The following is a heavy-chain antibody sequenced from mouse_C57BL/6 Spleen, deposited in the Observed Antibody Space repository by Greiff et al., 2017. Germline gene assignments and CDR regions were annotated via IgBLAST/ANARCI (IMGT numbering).Heavy chain of an antibody. V-gene: IGHV1-61*01. J-gene: IGHJ1*03. D-gene: IGHD2-3*01. CDR1: GYTFTSYW. CDR3: SRGRYDDYWYFDV. Sequence: QVQLQQPGAELVRPGSSVKLSCKASGYTFTSYWMDWVKQRPGHGLEWIGNIYPSDSGTHYNQKFKDKATLTIDKSSSTAYMQLSSLTSEDSAVYYGSRGRYDDYWYFDVWGTGTTVTVSS. CDR2: IYPSDSGT.